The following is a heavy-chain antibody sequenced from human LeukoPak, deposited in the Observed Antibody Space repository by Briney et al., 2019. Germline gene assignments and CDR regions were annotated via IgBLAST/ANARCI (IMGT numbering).Heavy chain of an antibody. V-gene: IGHV1-69*04. CDR2: IIPIFGIA. CDR3: ARSVDGDYVPYYYGMDV. J-gene: IGHJ6*02. D-gene: IGHD4-17*01. Sequence: EASVTVSCKASGGTFSSYAISWVRQAPGQGLEWMGRIIPIFGIANYAQKFQGRVTITADKSTSTACMELSSLRSEDTAVYYCARSVDGDYVPYYYGMDVWGQGTTVTVSS. CDR1: GGTFSSYA.